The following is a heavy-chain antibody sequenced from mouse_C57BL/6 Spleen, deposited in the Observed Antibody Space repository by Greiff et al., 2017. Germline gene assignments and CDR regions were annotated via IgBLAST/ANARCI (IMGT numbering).Heavy chain of an antibody. J-gene: IGHJ4*01. CDR1: GYTFTSYW. CDR3: ARRDYYGSSYGYAMDY. CDR2: IDPSDSYT. V-gene: IGHV1-69*01. Sequence: QVQLQQPGAELVMPGASVKLSCKASGYTFTSYWMHWVKQRPGQGLEWIGEIDPSDSYTNYNQKFKGKSTLTVDKSSSTAYMQLSSLTSEDSAVYYCARRDYYGSSYGYAMDYGGQGTSVTVSS. D-gene: IGHD1-1*01.